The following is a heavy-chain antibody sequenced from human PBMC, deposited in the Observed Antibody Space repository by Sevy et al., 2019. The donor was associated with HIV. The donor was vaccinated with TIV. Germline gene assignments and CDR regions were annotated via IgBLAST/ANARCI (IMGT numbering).Heavy chain of an antibody. CDR1: GFGLSNHA. CDR3: AGLVGYCSGGRCSIIDF. CDR2: ISYDARKK. J-gene: IGHJ4*02. Sequence: GGSLRLSCAASGFGLSNHAMIWVRQAPGKGLEWVAGISYDARKKYYADSVRGRFTISRDDSKNTRYLQMNSLTTGDTAVYYCAGLVGYCSGGRCSIIDFWGQGTLVTVSS. V-gene: IGHV3-30*01. D-gene: IGHD2-15*01.